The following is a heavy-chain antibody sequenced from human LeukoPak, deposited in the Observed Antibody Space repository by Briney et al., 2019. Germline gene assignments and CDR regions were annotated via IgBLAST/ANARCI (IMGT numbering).Heavy chain of an antibody. CDR2: IWYDGSNK. J-gene: IGHJ4*02. CDR1: GFTFSSHG. Sequence: GRSLRLSCAASGFTFSSHGMHWVRQAPGKGLEWVAVIWYDGSNKYYADSVKGRFTISRDNSKNTLYLQMNSLRAEDTAVYYCARDGVAYCGGDCYPPFDYWGQGTVVTVSS. CDR3: ARDGVAYCGGDCYPPFDY. D-gene: IGHD2-21*02. V-gene: IGHV3-33*01.